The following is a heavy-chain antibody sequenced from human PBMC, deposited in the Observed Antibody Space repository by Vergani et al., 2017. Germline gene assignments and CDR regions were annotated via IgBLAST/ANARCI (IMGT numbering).Heavy chain of an antibody. CDR1: GFTFSSYA. CDR2: ISSNGGST. J-gene: IGHJ6*03. CDR3: VKGTNYYDSSGYYNRHPYYYYYMDV. D-gene: IGHD3-22*01. Sequence: EVQLVESGGGLVQPGGSLRLSCAASGFTFSSYAMHWVRQAPGKGLEYVSAISSNGGSTYYADSVKGRFTISRDNSKTTLYLQMSSLRAEDTAVYYCVKGTNYYDSSGYYNRHPYYYYYMDVWGKGTTVTVSS. V-gene: IGHV3-64D*06.